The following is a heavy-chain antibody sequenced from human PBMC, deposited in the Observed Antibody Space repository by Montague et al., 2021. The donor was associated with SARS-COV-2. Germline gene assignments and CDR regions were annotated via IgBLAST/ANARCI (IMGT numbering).Heavy chain of an antibody. CDR2: VYYTGST. Sequence: SETLSLTCTVSGGSIGGYYWSWIRQPPGKGLEWIGYVYYTGSTKYNPSLKTRVTLSLGTPKNHFSLKLDSVTAADTAVYYCARAQNYCLIGNCVNDFDSWGLGALVTVSS. CDR1: GGSIGGYY. V-gene: IGHV4-59*08. J-gene: IGHJ4*02. CDR3: ARAQNYCLIGNCVNDFDS. D-gene: IGHD1-1*01.